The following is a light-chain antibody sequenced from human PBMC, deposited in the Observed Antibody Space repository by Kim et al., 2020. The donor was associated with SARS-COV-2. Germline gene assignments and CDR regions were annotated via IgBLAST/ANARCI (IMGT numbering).Light chain of an antibody. CDR1: QDINID. CDR2: AAS. V-gene: IGKV1-6*01. CDR3: LQDYTYPHT. Sequence: SASVGDRVTITCRASQDINIDLGWYQQRPGKAPKLLIYAASNLPSGVPSRFSGSGSGTSFTLTIDSLQPEDFATYYCLQDYTYPHTFGQGTKLEI. J-gene: IGKJ2*01.